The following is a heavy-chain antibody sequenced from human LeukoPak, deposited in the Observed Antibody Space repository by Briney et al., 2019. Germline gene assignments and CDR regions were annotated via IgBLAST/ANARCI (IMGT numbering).Heavy chain of an antibody. J-gene: IGHJ4*02. CDR1: GYTFTSYG. Sequence: ASVKVSCKASGYTFTSYGISWVRQAPGQGLEWMGLISAYNGNTNYAQKLQGRVTMTTDTSTSTAYMELRSLRSDDTAVYYCARLPSGNSDFDYWGRGTLVTVSS. V-gene: IGHV1-18*01. D-gene: IGHD4-23*01. CDR3: ARLPSGNSDFDY. CDR2: ISAYNGNT.